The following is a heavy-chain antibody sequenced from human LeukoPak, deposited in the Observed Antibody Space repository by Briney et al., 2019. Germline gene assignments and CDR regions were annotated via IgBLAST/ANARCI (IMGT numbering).Heavy chain of an antibody. CDR1: GFTFSSYW. Sequence: GGSLRLSCAASGFTFSSYWMHWVRQAPGKGLVWVSRINSDGSTTNYADSVKGRFTISRDNAKNTLYLQMNSLRAEDTAAYYCARRSAARDAFDIWGQGTMVTASS. D-gene: IGHD6-6*01. J-gene: IGHJ3*02. CDR2: INSDGSTT. V-gene: IGHV3-74*01. CDR3: ARRSAARDAFDI.